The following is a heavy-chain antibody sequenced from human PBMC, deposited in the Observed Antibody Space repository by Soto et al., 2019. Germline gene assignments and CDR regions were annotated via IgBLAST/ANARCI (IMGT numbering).Heavy chain of an antibody. D-gene: IGHD3-22*01. CDR1: GGTFSSYA. CDR2: IIPIFGTA. V-gene: IGHV1-69*13. CDR3: ARERAYYYDSSGYPVYYGMDV. J-gene: IGHJ6*02. Sequence: ASVKVSCKASGGTFSSYAISWVRQAPGQGLEWMGGIIPIFGTANYAQKFQGRVTITADESTSTAYMELSSLRSEDTAVYYCARERAYYYDSSGYPVYYGMDVWGQGTTVTVSS.